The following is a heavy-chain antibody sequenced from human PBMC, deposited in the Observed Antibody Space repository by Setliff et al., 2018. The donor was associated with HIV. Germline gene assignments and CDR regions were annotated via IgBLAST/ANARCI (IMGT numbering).Heavy chain of an antibody. CDR2: INYSGRT. CDR1: AGSFITGDDY. D-gene: IGHD3-3*01. V-gene: IGHV4-39*01. Sequence: PSETLSLTCNVSAGSFITGDDYWAWIRQPPGKGLEWIGSINYSGRTRYNASLKSRVTIFADTPTNQFSLVLNSVTAADTALYYCARQKYWSGYYGEGYYYYMDVWGKGTTVTVSS. CDR3: ARQKYWSGYYGEGYYYYMDV. J-gene: IGHJ6*03.